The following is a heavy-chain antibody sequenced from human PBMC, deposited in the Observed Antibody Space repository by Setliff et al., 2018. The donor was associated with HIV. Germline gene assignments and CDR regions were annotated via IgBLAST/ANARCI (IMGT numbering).Heavy chain of an antibody. CDR3: ARGRTHWYFDS. J-gene: IGHJ4*02. Sequence: ASVKVSCKASGYTFSDYFIHWVRQAPGQGLEWMGWMNPNSGGTNQAQECQSRVTMTRDLSMSTAYMDLSRLRSDDMAIYFCARGRTHWYFDSWGQGTLVTVSS. V-gene: IGHV1-2*02. CDR2: MNPNSGGT. CDR1: GYTFSDYF.